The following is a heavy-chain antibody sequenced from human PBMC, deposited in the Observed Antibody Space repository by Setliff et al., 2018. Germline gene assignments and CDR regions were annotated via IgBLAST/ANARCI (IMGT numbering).Heavy chain of an antibody. CDR3: AREFPFGELELRGPFDY. J-gene: IGHJ4*02. CDR2: ISSGST. Sequence: PSETLSLTCAVSGGSISSSNWWSWVRQPPGKGLEWIGYISSGSTNYNPSLKSRVTISIXXXKNQFXLXXXXXXXXDTAVYYCAREFPFGELELRGPFDYWGQGTLVTVSS. CDR1: GGSISSSNW. D-gene: IGHD1-7*01. V-gene: IGHV4-4*02.